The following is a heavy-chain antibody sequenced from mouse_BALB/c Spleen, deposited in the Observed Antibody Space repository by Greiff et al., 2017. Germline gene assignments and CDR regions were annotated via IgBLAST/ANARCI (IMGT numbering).Heavy chain of an antibody. V-gene: IGHV14-1*02. CDR1: GFNIKDYY. D-gene: IGHD2-14*01. Sequence: VQLKQSGAELVRPGALVKLSCKASGFNIKDYYMHWVKQRPEQGLEWIGWIDPENGNTIYDPKFQGKASITADTSSNTAYLQLSSLTSEDTAVYYCARKGYRYDWFAYWGQGTLVTVSA. J-gene: IGHJ3*01. CDR3: ARKGYRYDWFAY. CDR2: IDPENGNT.